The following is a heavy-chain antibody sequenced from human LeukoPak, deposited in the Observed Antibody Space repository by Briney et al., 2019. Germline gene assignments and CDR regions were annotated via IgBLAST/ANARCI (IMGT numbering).Heavy chain of an antibody. J-gene: IGHJ4*01. Sequence: GGSLRLSCVVSGFPFSLYGTSWVRQAPGKGLEWVAVIWYDGSNKYYADSVKGRFTISRDNSKNTLYLQMNSLRAEDTAVYYCAKECSTSCLDYWGQGTLVTVSS. D-gene: IGHD2-2*01. CDR3: AKECSTSCLDY. CDR2: IWYDGSNK. CDR1: GFPFSLYG. V-gene: IGHV3-33*06.